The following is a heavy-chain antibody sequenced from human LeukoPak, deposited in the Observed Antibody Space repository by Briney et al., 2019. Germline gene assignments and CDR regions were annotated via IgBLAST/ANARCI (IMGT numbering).Heavy chain of an antibody. Sequence: ASVKVCCKSSGYTFTDYYIHWLRQAAGHGLEWGAWINPNAGVTKYAQQFQGRVTMNMDTPDSTVYMQLSSLRSDDTAIYYCAREGFCGRRDCYTRERHFDNWGQGALVTVSS. CDR1: GYTFTDYY. CDR2: INPNAGVT. D-gene: IGHD2-2*02. V-gene: IGHV1-2*02. J-gene: IGHJ4*02. CDR3: AREGFCGRRDCYTRERHFDN.